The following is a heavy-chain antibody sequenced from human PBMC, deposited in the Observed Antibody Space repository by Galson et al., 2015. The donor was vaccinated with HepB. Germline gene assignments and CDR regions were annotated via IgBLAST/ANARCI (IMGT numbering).Heavy chain of an antibody. D-gene: IGHD3-22*01. J-gene: IGHJ3*02. Sequence: SVKVSCKASGGTFSSYAISWVRQAPGQGLEWMGGIIPIFGTANYAQKFQGRVTITADKSTSTAYMELSSLRSEDTAVYYCARGTGESRYYDSSGYCFGIWGQGTMVTVSS. CDR2: IIPIFGTA. CDR1: GGTFSSYA. CDR3: ARGTGESRYYDSSGYCFGI. V-gene: IGHV1-69*06.